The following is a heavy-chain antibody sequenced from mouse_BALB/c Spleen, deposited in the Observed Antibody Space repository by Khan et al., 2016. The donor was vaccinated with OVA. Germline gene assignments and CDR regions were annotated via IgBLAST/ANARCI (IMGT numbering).Heavy chain of an antibody. Sequence: EVELVESGGGLVKPGGSLKLSCAASGFTFSSYAMSWVRQSPEKRLEWVAEISSGGSYTYYPDTVTGRFTISRDNAKKTLYLEMSSLRSEDTAMYSCARLLRRPAWVAYWGQGTLVTVSA. D-gene: IGHD1-1*01. V-gene: IGHV5-9-4*01. CDR2: ISSGGSYT. CDR3: ARLLRRPAWVAY. J-gene: IGHJ3*01. CDR1: GFTFSSYA.